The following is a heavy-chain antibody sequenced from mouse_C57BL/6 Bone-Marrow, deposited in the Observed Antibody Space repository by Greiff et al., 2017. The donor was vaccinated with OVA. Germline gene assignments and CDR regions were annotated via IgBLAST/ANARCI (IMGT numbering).Heavy chain of an antibody. D-gene: IGHD4-1*01. V-gene: IGHV2-2*01. CDR3: AMKLGRRDAMDY. CDR1: GFSLTSYG. CDR2: IWSGGST. J-gene: IGHJ4*01. Sequence: QVQLKESGPGLVQPSQSLSITCTVSGFSLTSYGVHWVRQSPGKGLEWLGVIWSGGSTDYYAAFISRLSISKDNSKSQVFFKINSLQADDTAKYYCAMKLGRRDAMDYWGQGTSVTVSS.